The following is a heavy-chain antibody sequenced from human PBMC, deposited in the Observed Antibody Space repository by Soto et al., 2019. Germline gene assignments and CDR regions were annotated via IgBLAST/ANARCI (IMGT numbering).Heavy chain of an antibody. J-gene: IGHJ6*02. D-gene: IGHD3-3*01. CDR1: GFTFSSYW. V-gene: IGHV3-7*01. CDR3: ARDRDSYYDFWSGPLPYYYYGMDV. CDR2: IKQDGSEK. Sequence: EVQLVESGGGLVQPGGSLRLSCAASGFTFSSYWMIWVRQAPGKWLECVANIKQDGSEKYYVDSVKGRFTISRDNAKNSLYLQMNSLRAEDTAVYYCARDRDSYYDFWSGPLPYYYYGMDVWGQGTTVTVSS.